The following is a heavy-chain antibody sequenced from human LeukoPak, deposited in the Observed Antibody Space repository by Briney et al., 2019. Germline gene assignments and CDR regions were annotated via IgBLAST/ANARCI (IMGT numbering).Heavy chain of an antibody. CDR1: GFTFGDYA. Sequence: GGSLRLSCTASGFTFGDYAMSWVCQAPGKGLEWVGFIRSKAYGGTTEYAASVKGRFTISRDDSKTIAYLQMNSLKTEDTAVYYCIANCYDSSGYPIAYYFDYWGQGTLVTVSS. CDR3: IANCYDSSGYPIAYYFDY. D-gene: IGHD3-22*01. J-gene: IGHJ4*02. V-gene: IGHV3-49*04. CDR2: IRSKAYGGTT.